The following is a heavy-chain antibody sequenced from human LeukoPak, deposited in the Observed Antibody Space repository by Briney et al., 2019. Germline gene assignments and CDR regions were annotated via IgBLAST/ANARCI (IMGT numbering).Heavy chain of an antibody. D-gene: IGHD3-9*01. V-gene: IGHV4-34*01. J-gene: IGHJ5*02. Sequence: PSETLSLTCAVYGGSFSGYYWSWIRQPPGKGLEWIGEINHSGSTNYNPSLKSRVTISVDTSKNQFSLKLSSVTAADTAVYYCARGSRLSHFDRQINSRLMNWFDPGAREPWSPSPQ. CDR1: GGSFSGYY. CDR3: ARGSRLSHFDRQINSRLMNWFDP. CDR2: INHSGST.